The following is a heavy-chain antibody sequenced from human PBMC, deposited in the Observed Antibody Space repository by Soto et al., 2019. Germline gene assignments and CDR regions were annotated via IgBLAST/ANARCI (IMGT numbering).Heavy chain of an antibody. CDR2: ISPYNGNT. CDR3: ARDFGSDLSAPGAVFDY. J-gene: IGHJ4*02. Sequence: ASVNVSCKASGYSFTSYGISWVRQAPGQGLEWMGWISPYNGNTKYAQNFQGRVTLTTDTSTYTAYMELRSLRSDDPAVYYCARDFGSDLSAPGAVFDYWGQGTLVTVSS. CDR1: GYSFTSYG. D-gene: IGHD3-3*01. V-gene: IGHV1-18*04.